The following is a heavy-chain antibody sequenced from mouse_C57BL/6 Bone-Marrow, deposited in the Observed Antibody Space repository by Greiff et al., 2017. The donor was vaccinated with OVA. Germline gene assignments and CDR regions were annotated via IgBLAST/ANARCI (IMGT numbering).Heavy chain of an antibody. V-gene: IGHV1-59*01. J-gene: IGHJ2*01. CDR3: ARGDLDD. CDR1: GYTFTSYW. CDR2: IDPSDSYT. Sequence: QVQLQQPGAELVRPGTSVKLSCKASGYTFTSYWMHWVKQRPGQGLEWIGVIDPSDSYTNYNQKFKGKATLTVDTSSSTAYMQLSSLTSEDSAVYYCARGDLDDWGQGTTLTVSS.